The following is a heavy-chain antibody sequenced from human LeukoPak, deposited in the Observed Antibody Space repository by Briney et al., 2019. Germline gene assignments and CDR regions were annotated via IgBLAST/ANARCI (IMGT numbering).Heavy chain of an antibody. D-gene: IGHD1-26*01. CDR2: IIPIFGTA. CDR1: GGTFSSYA. V-gene: IGHV1-69*05. CDR3: ARAPGVGATGRLYYYYYMDV. J-gene: IGHJ6*03. Sequence: EASVKVSCKASGGTFSSYAISWVRQAPGQGLEWMGGIIPIFGTANYAQKFQGRVTITTDESTSTAYMELSSLRSEDTAVYYCARAPGVGATGRLYYYYYMDVWGKGTTVTVSS.